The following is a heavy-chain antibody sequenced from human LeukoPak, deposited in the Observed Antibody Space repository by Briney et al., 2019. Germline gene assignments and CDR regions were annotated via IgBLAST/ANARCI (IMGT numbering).Heavy chain of an antibody. CDR2: ISRSSSTI. D-gene: IGHD3-10*01. CDR1: EFTFSSNN. CDR3: AGGGY. V-gene: IGHV3-48*02. Sequence: GGSLRLSCTASEFTFSSNNMNWGRQAPGKGLEWVSSISRSSSTIYYADSVKGRFAISRDNAKDSLYLQMNSLRDEDTAVYYCAGGGYWGQGTLVTVSS. J-gene: IGHJ4*02.